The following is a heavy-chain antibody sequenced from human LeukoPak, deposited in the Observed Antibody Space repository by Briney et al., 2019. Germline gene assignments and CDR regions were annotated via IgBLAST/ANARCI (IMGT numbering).Heavy chain of an antibody. V-gene: IGHV4-34*01. CDR2: INHSGST. J-gene: IGHJ5*02. Sequence: KTSETLSLTCAVYGGSFSGYYWSWIRQPPGKGLEWIGEINHSGSTNYNPSLKSRVTISVDTSKNPSSLWLSSVTAADTAVYYCARWFDPWGQGTLVTVSS. CDR1: GGSFSGYY. CDR3: ARWFDP.